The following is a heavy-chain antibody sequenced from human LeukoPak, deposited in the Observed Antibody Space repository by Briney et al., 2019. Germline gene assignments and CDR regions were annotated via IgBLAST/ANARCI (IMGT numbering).Heavy chain of an antibody. CDR2: ISGSGGST. D-gene: IGHD3-9*01. Sequence: GGSLRLSCAASGFTFSSYAMSWVRQAPGKGLEWVSAISGSGGSTYYADSVKGRFTISRDNSKNTLYLQMNSQRAEDTAVYYCAKDPRYFDRSLSPTNWFDPWGQGTLVTVSS. CDR3: AKDPRYFDRSLSPTNWFDP. V-gene: IGHV3-23*01. CDR1: GFTFSSYA. J-gene: IGHJ5*02.